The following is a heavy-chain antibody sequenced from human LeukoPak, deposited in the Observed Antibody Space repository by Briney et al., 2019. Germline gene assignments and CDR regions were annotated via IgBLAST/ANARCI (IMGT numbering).Heavy chain of an antibody. CDR1: GLTFSSYS. D-gene: IGHD3-10*01. V-gene: IGHV3-21*01. Sequence: GGSLRLSCAASGLTFSSYSMNWVRQAPGKGLERVSSISSSSNYIYYADSVKGRFTISRDNAKNSLYLQMNSLRAEDTAVYYCARVPHAMVRGVIITEFYFDYWGQGTLVTVSS. CDR3: ARVPHAMVRGVIITEFYFDY. J-gene: IGHJ4*02. CDR2: ISSSSNYI.